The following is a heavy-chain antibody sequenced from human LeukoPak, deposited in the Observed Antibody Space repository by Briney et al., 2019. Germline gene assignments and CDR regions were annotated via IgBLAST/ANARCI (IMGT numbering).Heavy chain of an antibody. CDR2: ISSGGSIK. V-gene: IGHV3-30*18. CDR3: VKEYHSRGFGAYFDY. D-gene: IGHD3-3*01. Sequence: VGSLRLSCTASKFTFSHYGMQWVRQAPGKGLGWVAGISSGGSIKVYADSVKGRFTLSRDNSINTVDLQMNSLRAEDTAVYYCVKEYHSRGFGAYFDYWGQGTLVTVSS. CDR1: KFTFSHYG. J-gene: IGHJ4*02.